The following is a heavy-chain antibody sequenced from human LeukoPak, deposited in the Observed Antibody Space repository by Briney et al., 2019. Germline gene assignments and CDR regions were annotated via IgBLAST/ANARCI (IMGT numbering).Heavy chain of an antibody. Sequence: GGSLRLSCAASGFTFSSYAMSWVRQAPGKGLEWVSAISGSGGSTYYADSVKGRFTISRDNAKNSLYLQMNSLRAEDTAVYYCAATWIQLWSEGTLDYWGQGTLVTVSS. V-gene: IGHV3-23*01. J-gene: IGHJ4*02. CDR3: AATWIQLWSEGTLDY. D-gene: IGHD5-18*01. CDR1: GFTFSSYA. CDR2: ISGSGGST.